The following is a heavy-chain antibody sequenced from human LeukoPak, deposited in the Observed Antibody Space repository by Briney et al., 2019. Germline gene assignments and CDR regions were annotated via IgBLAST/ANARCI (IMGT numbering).Heavy chain of an antibody. Sequence: GGSLRLSCAASGFTFSSYGMHWVRQAPGKGLEWVALIWYDGTNKYYADSVKGRFTISRDNSKNTLYLQMNSLRAEGTAVYYCAREELYYYYGMDVWGQGTTVTVSS. CDR3: AREELYYYYGMDV. CDR1: GFTFSSYG. CDR2: IWYDGTNK. V-gene: IGHV3-33*01. J-gene: IGHJ6*02. D-gene: IGHD1-26*01.